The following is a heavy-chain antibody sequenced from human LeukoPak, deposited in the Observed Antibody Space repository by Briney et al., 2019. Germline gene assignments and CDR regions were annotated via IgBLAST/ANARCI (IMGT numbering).Heavy chain of an antibody. CDR3: ARDSLRYDFWSGYYTPYYYYYYGMDV. CDR2: ISSSSSTI. CDR1: GFTFSSYS. Sequence: GRSLRLSCAASGFTFSSYSMNWVRQAPGKGLEWVSYISSSSSTIYYADSVKGRFTISRDNAKNSLYLQMNSLRAEDTAVYYCARDSLRYDFWSGYYTPYYYYYYGMDVWGQGTTVTVSS. D-gene: IGHD3-3*01. J-gene: IGHJ6*02. V-gene: IGHV3-48*01.